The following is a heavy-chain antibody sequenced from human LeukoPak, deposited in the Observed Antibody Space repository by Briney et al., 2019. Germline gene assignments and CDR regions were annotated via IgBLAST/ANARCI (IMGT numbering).Heavy chain of an antibody. CDR1: GYTFTDYY. J-gene: IGHJ5*02. V-gene: IGHV1-2*04. CDR2: INPNSGGT. D-gene: IGHD2-15*01. Sequence: GASVKVSCKASGYTFTDYYMHWVRQAPGQGLEWMGWINPNSGGTNYAQKFQGWLTMTRDTSISAAYMELSRLRSDDTAVYYCARGRVCSGGSCYEGLNWFDPWGQGTLVTVSS. CDR3: ARGRVCSGGSCYEGLNWFDP.